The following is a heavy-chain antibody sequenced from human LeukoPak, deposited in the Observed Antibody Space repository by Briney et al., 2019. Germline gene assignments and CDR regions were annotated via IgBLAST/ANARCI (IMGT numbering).Heavy chain of an antibody. J-gene: IGHJ6*03. CDR2: IYYSGST. Sequence: PSETLSLTCTVSGGSISSYYWSWIRQPPGKGLEWIGYIYYSGSTKYNPSLKSRVTISIDTSKIQFSLTLSSVTAADTAVYYCARADYSSTWSHDYYYMDVWGKGTTVTVSS. D-gene: IGHD6-13*01. CDR1: GGSISSYY. CDR3: ARADYSSTWSHDYYYMDV. V-gene: IGHV4-59*01.